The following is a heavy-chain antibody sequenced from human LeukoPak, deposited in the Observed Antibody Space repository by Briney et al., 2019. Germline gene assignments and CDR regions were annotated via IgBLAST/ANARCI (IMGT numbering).Heavy chain of an antibody. D-gene: IGHD3-3*01. V-gene: IGHV3-69-1*01. CDR2: STGPV. J-gene: IGHJ4*02. CDR3: ARGGALRFLEWLFSDY. CDR1: GFTFSDYA. Sequence: GGSLRLSCVASGFTFSDYAMTWVRQAPGKGLEWVSSTGPVHYADSVKGRFTISRDNAKNSLYLQMNSLRAEDTAVYYCARGGALRFLEWLFSDYWGQGTLVTVSS.